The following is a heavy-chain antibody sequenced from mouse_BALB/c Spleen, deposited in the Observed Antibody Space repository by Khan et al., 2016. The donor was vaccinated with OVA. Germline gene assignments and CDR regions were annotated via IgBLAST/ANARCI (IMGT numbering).Heavy chain of an antibody. CDR1: GYPLTSYW. Sequence: QVQLQQPGAELVKPGASVKLSCKASGYPLTSYWLHWVKQRPGQGIEWIGEIDPCDSYTNYNQKFKGKATLTVDKSSRTTYMQLSSLTSEDSAVYYCVISFVYGSSTGFAVWGQGTLVTVSA. J-gene: IGHJ3*01. CDR2: IDPCDSYT. D-gene: IGHD1-1*01. CDR3: VISFVYGSSTGFAV. V-gene: IGHV1-69*02.